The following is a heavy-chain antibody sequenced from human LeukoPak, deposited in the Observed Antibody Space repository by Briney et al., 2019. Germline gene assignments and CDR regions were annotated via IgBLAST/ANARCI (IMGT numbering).Heavy chain of an antibody. D-gene: IGHD3-22*01. Sequence: SETLSLTCTVSGYSISSDYYWGWIRQPPGKGLEWIGSIYYSGSTYYNPSLKSRVTISVDTSKNQFSLKLSSVTAADTAVYYCARQQIVVVPYVDYWGQGTLVTVSS. CDR2: IYYSGST. CDR3: ARQQIVVVPYVDY. CDR1: GYSISSDYY. V-gene: IGHV4-38-2*02. J-gene: IGHJ4*02.